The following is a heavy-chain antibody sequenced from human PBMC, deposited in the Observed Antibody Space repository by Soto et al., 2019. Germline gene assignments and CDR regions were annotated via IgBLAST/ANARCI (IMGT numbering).Heavy chain of an antibody. D-gene: IGHD5-12*01. J-gene: IGHJ5*02. CDR2: IGTAGDT. Sequence: ESGGGLVQPGGSLRLSCAASGFTFSSYDMHWVRQATGKGLEWVSAIGTAGDTYYPGSAKGRFTISRDNSKNTLYLQMNSLRAEDTAVYYCAKERSIVATYARWFDPWGQGTLVTVSS. V-gene: IGHV3-13*01. CDR3: AKERSIVATYARWFDP. CDR1: GFTFSSYD.